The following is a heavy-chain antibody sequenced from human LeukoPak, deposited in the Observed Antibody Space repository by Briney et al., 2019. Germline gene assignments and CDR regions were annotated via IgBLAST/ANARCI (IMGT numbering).Heavy chain of an antibody. CDR3: ARDGVVSTRGMDV. D-gene: IGHD5-24*01. CDR1: GDSISTYY. J-gene: IGHJ6*02. V-gene: IGHV4-59*06. CDR2: IYYSGST. Sequence: SETLSLTCTVSGDSISTYYWSWIRQHPGKGLEWIGYIYYSGSTYYNPSLKSRVTISVDTSKNQFSLKLSSVTAADTAVYYCARDGVVSTRGMDVWGQGTTVTVSS.